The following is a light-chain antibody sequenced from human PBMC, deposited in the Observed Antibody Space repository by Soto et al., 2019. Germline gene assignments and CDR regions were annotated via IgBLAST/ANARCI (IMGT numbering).Light chain of an antibody. CDR1: QSISIW. CDR3: QQSYSTPWT. CDR2: RAS. J-gene: IGKJ1*01. V-gene: IGKV1-5*03. Sequence: DIQMTQSPSILSASVGDSVTITCRAIQSISIWLAWYQQKPGKDPNLLIYRASNLESGVPSRFSGSGSGTDFTLTISSLQPDEFATYYCQQSYSTPWTFGQGTKVDIK.